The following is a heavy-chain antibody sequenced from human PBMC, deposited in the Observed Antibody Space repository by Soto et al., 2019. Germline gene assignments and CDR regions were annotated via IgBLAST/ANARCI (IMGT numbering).Heavy chain of an antibody. CDR3: VTLSGSGAYCGGDCYSKDY. CDR1: GGSISSYY. Sequence: QVQLQESGPGLVKPSETLSLTCTVSGGSISSYYWSWIRQPAGKGLEWIGRIYTSGSTNYNPSLKSRVTMSVDTSKNQFSLKLSSVTAADTAVYYCVTLSGSGAYCGGDCYSKDYWGQGTLVTVSS. V-gene: IGHV4-4*07. J-gene: IGHJ4*02. D-gene: IGHD2-21*02. CDR2: IYTSGST.